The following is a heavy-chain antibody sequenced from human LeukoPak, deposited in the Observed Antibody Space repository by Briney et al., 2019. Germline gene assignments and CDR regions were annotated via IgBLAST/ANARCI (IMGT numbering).Heavy chain of an antibody. CDR3: VKDLSGYWTFDY. CDR1: GFTFSSYG. J-gene: IGHJ4*02. D-gene: IGHD1-1*01. Sequence: PGRSLRLSCAASGFTFSSYGMHWVRQAPGKGLEWVAVISYDGSNKYYADSVQGRFTISRDNSKNTLYLQMNSLRAEDTAVYFCVKDLSGYWTFDYWGQGTLVTVSS. CDR2: ISYDGSNK. V-gene: IGHV3-30*18.